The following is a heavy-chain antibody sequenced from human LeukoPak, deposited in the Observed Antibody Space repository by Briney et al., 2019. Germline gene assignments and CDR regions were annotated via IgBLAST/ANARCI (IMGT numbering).Heavy chain of an antibody. CDR1: GFTFRTSW. CDR2: INPDGSEK. CDR3: ARDRGYSSLDY. V-gene: IGHV3-7*01. D-gene: IGHD6-19*01. J-gene: IGHJ4*02. Sequence: GGSLRLSCGASGFTFRTSWMNWVRQAPGKGLEWVASINPDGSEKYSVDSVKGRFTISRDNAKNSLYLQMNSLRAEDTAVYYCARDRGYSSLDYWGQGTLVTVSS.